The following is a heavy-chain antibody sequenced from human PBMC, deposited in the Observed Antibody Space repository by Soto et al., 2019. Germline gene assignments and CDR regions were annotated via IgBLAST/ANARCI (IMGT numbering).Heavy chain of an antibody. V-gene: IGHV3-33*01. Sequence: GGSMRLSSATSGLTLSSDGMHLVWQAPGKGKEWVVFIWYDGSNKYYADFVKGRLTIGRDNSQNTLYLQMNSLKVEDTAVYYCVRVHRGYIGYEYLGPPDNADYWGQRTLATVSS. J-gene: IGHJ4*02. CDR1: GLTLSSDG. CDR2: IWYDGSNK. CDR3: VRVHRGYIGYEYLGPPDNADY. D-gene: IGHD5-12*01.